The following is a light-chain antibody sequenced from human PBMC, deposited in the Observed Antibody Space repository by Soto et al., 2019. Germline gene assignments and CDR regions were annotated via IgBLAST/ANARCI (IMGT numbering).Light chain of an antibody. J-gene: IGKJ1*01. CDR3: QQYNNWPTGT. V-gene: IGKV3-11*01. CDR2: DAS. Sequence: EIVLTQSPATLSLSPGERATLSFRASQSVSTYLAWYQQKPGQAPRLLIYDASNRATGIPVRFSGSGSGTDFTLTISSLEPEDFAVYYCQQYNNWPTGTFGQGTKVDIK. CDR1: QSVSTY.